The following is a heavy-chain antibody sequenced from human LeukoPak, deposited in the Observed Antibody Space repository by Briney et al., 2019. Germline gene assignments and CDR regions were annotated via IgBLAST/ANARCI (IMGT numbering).Heavy chain of an antibody. Sequence: PGGSLRLSCAASGFTFDDYGMSWVRQPPGKGLEWVSNVNWNGGSTGYADSVKGRFTISRDNAKNSLYLQMNSLRAEDTAVYYCAELGITMIGGVWGKGTTVTISS. CDR1: GFTFDDYG. V-gene: IGHV3-20*04. J-gene: IGHJ6*04. CDR2: VNWNGGST. D-gene: IGHD3-10*02. CDR3: AELGITMIGGV.